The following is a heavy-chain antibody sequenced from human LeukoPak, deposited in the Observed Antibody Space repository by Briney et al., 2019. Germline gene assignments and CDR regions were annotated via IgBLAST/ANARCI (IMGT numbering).Heavy chain of an antibody. D-gene: IGHD3-10*01. Sequence: GESLKISCKASGYRFTNYWIGWVRQMPGKGLEWMGIIFPAKSDTRYSPSFRGQVTTSADKSISTAYLQWTSLKASDTAIYYCAGVLWFGELGSFDIWGQGTMVTVSS. CDR2: IFPAKSDT. J-gene: IGHJ3*02. CDR1: GYRFTNYW. CDR3: AGVLWFGELGSFDI. V-gene: IGHV5-51*01.